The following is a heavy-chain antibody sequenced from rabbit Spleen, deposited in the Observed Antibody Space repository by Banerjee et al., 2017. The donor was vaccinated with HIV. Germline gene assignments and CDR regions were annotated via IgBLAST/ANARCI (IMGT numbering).Heavy chain of an antibody. V-gene: IGHV1S47*01. CDR3: VRCPYYTYVYADYPYAYTQLDL. J-gene: IGHJ3*01. CDR2: IDPVFGST. CDR1: GFDFSAYG. D-gene: IGHD6-1*01. Sequence: LEESGGGLVQPGGSLTLSCKASGFDFSAYGVSWVRQAPGKGLEGIGYIDPVFGSTYYANWVNGRFTISSHNAQNTLYLRLNSLTAADTATYFCVRCPYYTYVYADYPYAYTQLDLWGQGTLVTVS.